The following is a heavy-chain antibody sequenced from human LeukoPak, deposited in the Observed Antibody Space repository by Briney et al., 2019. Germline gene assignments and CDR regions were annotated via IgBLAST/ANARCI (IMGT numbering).Heavy chain of an antibody. V-gene: IGHV3-21*01. Sequence: GGSLRLSCAASGFTFSSYSMNWVRQAPGKGLEWVSSISSSSGYIYYADSVKGRFTISRDNAKNSLYLQMNSLRAEDTAVYYCARDLTGTLSMDVWGKGTTVTVSS. J-gene: IGHJ6*03. CDR3: ARDLTGTLSMDV. CDR1: GFTFSSYS. D-gene: IGHD1-20*01. CDR2: ISSSSGYI.